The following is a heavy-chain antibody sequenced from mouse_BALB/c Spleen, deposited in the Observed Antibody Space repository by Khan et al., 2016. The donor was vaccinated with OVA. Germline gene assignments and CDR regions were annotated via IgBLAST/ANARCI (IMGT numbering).Heavy chain of an antibody. J-gene: IGHJ3*01. V-gene: IGHV2-4*02. Sequence: QVQLQQSGPGLVQPSQSLSITCTVSDFSLTNYGVHWVRQSPGQGLEWLGVIWSGGSTDYNVAFISRLSITKDNSKSQVFFKMNSLQVDDTAIYYCARRDDGSSYGFAYWGQGTLVTVSA. CDR2: IWSGGST. CDR1: DFSLTNYG. CDR3: ARRDDGSSYGFAY. D-gene: IGHD1-1*01.